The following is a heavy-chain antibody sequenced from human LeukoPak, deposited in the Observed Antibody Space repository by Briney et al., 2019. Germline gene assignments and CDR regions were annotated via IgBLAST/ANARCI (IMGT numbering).Heavy chain of an antibody. CDR2: INQDGSEK. J-gene: IGHJ4*02. CDR1: EFTFSTYW. Sequence: GGSLGLSCVASEFTFSTYWMSWVRQAPGKGLEWVANINQDGSEKYYVDSVKGRFTISRDNAKNSLYLQMNSLRAEDTAVYYCARDQGGIRGFDYWGQGTLVTVSS. CDR3: ARDQGGIRGFDY. V-gene: IGHV3-7*05. D-gene: IGHD3-16*01.